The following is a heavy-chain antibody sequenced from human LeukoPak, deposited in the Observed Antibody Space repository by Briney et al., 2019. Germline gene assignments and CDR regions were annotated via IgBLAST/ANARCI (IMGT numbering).Heavy chain of an antibody. CDR2: LSPDNSI. D-gene: IGHD6-19*01. CDR1: GFTFSGHE. J-gene: IGHJ5*02. Sequence: GGSLRLSCVASGFTFSGHEMNWARHAPGKGLEWVSYLSPDNSIYLSDSVKGRFTISRDNAQNSLYLQMNSLRAEDTAVYYCARGTVWSSSASWGQGTLVTVSS. V-gene: IGHV3-48*03. CDR3: ARGTVWSSSAS.